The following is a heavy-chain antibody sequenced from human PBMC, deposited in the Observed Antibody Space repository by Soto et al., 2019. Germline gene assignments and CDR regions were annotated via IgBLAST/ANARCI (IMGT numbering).Heavy chain of an antibody. CDR1: GFTFSTYA. CDR2: ISGSGGDT. J-gene: IGHJ4*02. CDR3: AIDWVLATIIYYFHH. D-gene: IGHD1-1*01. V-gene: IGHV3-23*01. Sequence: PVGSLRLSCAASGFTFSTYAMIWVRQAPGKGLEWVSGISGSGGDTYYADSVMGRFTVSRDNSKNTLYLQMNSLRGEDTAVYYCAIDWVLATIIYYFHHWGQGALLTLSS.